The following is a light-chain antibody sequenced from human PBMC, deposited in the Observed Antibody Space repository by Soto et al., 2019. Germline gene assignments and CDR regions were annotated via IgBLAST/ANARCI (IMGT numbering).Light chain of an antibody. J-gene: IGKJ2*01. Sequence: DIQMTQSPSSLSASVGDRVTITCQASQDISNYLNWYQQKSGKAPKLLIYDTSNLETGVPSRFSGTGSGTDFTFTISSLQPEDIATYYCQQYGNLLYTFGQGTKLEIK. CDR1: QDISNY. CDR2: DTS. V-gene: IGKV1-33*01. CDR3: QQYGNLLYT.